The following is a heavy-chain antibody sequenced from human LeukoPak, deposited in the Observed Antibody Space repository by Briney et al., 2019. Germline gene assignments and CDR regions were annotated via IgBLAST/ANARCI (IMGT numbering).Heavy chain of an antibody. CDR2: IYYSGST. CDR3: ARSGPLCSSTSCYLYYFDY. V-gene: IGHV4-30-4*08. J-gene: IGHJ4*02. CDR1: GGSISSGDYY. D-gene: IGHD2-2*01. Sequence: PSETLSLTCTVSGGSISSGDYYWGWIRQPPGKGLEWIGYIYYSGSTYYNPSLKSRVTISVDTSKNQFSLKLSSVTAADTAVYYCARSGPLCSSTSCYLYYFDYWGQGTLVTVSS.